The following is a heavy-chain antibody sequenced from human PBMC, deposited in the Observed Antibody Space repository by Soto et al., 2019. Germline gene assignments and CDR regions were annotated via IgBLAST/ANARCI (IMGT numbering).Heavy chain of an antibody. CDR1: GFTVSSNY. CDR3: AKTYYYDRSGYYQNWFDH. D-gene: IGHD3-22*01. J-gene: IGHJ5*02. Sequence: GGSLRLSCAASGFTVSSNYMSWVRQAPGKGLEWVSVIYSGGSTYYADSVKGRFTISRDNSKNTLYLQVNSLRAEDTAVYYCAKTYYYDRSGYYQNWFDHWGQGTLVTVS. CDR2: IYSGGST. V-gene: IGHV3-53*05.